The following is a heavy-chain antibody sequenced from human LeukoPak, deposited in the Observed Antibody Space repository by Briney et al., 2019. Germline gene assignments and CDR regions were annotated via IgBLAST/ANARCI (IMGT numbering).Heavy chain of an antibody. V-gene: IGHV4-59*01. CDR1: GGSISSYY. D-gene: IGHD3-10*01. CDR3: ARVYGSGSYRPYHFDY. J-gene: IGHJ4*02. CDR2: IYYSGST. Sequence: PSETLSLTCTVSGGSISSYYWSWIRQPPGKGLEWIGYIYYSGSTNYNPSLKSRVTISVDTSKNQFSLKLSSVTAADTAVYYCARVYGSGSYRPYHFDYWGQGTLVTVSS.